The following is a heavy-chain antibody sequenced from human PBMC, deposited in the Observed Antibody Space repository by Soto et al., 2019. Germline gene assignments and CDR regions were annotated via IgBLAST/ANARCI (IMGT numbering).Heavy chain of an antibody. Sequence: QVQLVESGGGVVQPGRSLRLSCAASGFTYSSYAMHWVCQDPGKGLEWMAVISYDGSNKYDADSVKGRFTISRDNSKNTLYLQMNSLRAEDTAVYYCARDFALGRLGELSSGFDYWGQGTLVTVSS. J-gene: IGHJ4*02. D-gene: IGHD3-16*02. CDR2: ISYDGSNK. CDR3: ARDFALGRLGELSSGFDY. V-gene: IGHV3-30-3*01. CDR1: GFTYSSYA.